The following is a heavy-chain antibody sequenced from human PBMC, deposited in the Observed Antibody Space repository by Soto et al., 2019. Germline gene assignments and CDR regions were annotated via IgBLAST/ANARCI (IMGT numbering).Heavy chain of an antibody. D-gene: IGHD3-3*01. V-gene: IGHV3-23*01. J-gene: IGHJ6*02. CDR2: ISGSGGST. Sequence: EVQLLESGGGLVQPGGSLRLSCAASGFTFSSYAMSWVRQAPGKGLEWVSAISGSGGSTYYADSVKGRFTISRDNSKNTLYLQMNSLRAEDTAVYYCAKDLKRFLEWLVYYYYGMDVWGQGTTVTVSS. CDR1: GFTFSSYA. CDR3: AKDLKRFLEWLVYYYYGMDV.